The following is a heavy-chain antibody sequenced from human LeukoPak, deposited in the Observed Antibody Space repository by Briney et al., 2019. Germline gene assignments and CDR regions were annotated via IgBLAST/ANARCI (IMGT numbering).Heavy chain of an antibody. CDR1: GFTFSNYA. V-gene: IGHV3-23*01. CDR3: ATDTAEGSGA. D-gene: IGHD1-26*01. CDR2: IIGSGYST. Sequence: GGSLRLSCAASGFTFSNYAMTGVRQAPGKGLEWVSAIIGSGYSTYYADSVKGRFTISRESSKNTLYLQMNSLRAEETAVYYCATDTAEGSGAWGKGPLVTVSS. J-gene: IGHJ5*02.